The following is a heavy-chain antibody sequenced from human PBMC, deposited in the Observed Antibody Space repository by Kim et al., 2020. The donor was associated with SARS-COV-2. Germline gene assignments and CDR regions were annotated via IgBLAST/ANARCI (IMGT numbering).Heavy chain of an antibody. V-gene: IGHV3-48*03. CDR2: ISSSGSTI. CDR1: GFTFSSYE. CDR3: ARDYYDSSGYYYYYYYGMDV. Sequence: GGSLRLSCAASGFTFSSYEMNWVRQAPGKGLEWVSYISSSGSTIYYADSVKGRFTISRDNAKNSLYLQMNSLRAEDTAVYYCARDYYDSSGYYYYYYYGMDVWGPGTTVTVSP. D-gene: IGHD3-22*01. J-gene: IGHJ6*01.